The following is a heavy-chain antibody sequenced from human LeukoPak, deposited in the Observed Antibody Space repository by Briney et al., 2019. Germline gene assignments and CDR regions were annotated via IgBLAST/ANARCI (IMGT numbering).Heavy chain of an antibody. CDR2: MYYSGST. CDR1: GDSISSGDYY. Sequence: SQTLSLTCTVSGDSISSGDYYWRWLRQPPGKGLEWIAYMYYSGSTYYNPSLKSRVTMSADTSKNQLSLKLSSVTAADTAVYYCARPYYYDSRIDPWGQGILVTVSS. D-gene: IGHD3-22*01. CDR3: ARPYYYDSRIDP. J-gene: IGHJ5*02. V-gene: IGHV4-30-4*01.